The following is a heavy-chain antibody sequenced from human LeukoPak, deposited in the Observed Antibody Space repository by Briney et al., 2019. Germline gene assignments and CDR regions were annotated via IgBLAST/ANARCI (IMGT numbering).Heavy chain of an antibody. CDR1: GFTFSSYA. J-gene: IGHJ4*02. Sequence: GGSLRLSCAASGFTFSSYAMHWVRQAPGKGLEWVAVISYDGSNKYYADSVKGRFTISRDNSKNTLYLQMNSLRAEDTAVYYCARERSYDILTGYIGFWGQGTLVTVSS. D-gene: IGHD3-9*01. CDR3: ARERSYDILTGYIGF. CDR2: ISYDGSNK. V-gene: IGHV3-30-3*01.